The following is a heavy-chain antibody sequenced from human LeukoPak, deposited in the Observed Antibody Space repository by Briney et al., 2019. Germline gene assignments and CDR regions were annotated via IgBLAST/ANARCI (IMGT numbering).Heavy chain of an antibody. CDR2: ISSSGGTR. Sequence: GGSLRLSCAASGFTFSSYEMNWVRQAPGKGLEWVSYISSSGGTRYYADSVKGRFTISRDNANNSLYLQMNSLRAEDTAVYYCARDVIQPWLLFDYWGQGTLVTVSS. CDR3: ARDVIQPWLLFDY. V-gene: IGHV3-48*03. D-gene: IGHD5-18*01. J-gene: IGHJ4*02. CDR1: GFTFSSYE.